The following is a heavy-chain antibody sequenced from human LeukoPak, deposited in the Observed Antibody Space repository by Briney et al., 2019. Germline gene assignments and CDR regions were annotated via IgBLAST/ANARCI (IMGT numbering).Heavy chain of an antibody. CDR1: GFSFRSYA. V-gene: IGHV3-23*01. CDR3: AKSMGAIDHDY. Sequence: GGSLRLSCAASGFSFRSYAMTWVRQAPGKGLEWVSGISGSDGSTYYANSVKGRSTISRDNSKNTLYLQMNSLRAEVTAVYYCAKSMGAIDHDYWGQGTLVTVSS. D-gene: IGHD1-26*01. J-gene: IGHJ4*02. CDR2: ISGSDGST.